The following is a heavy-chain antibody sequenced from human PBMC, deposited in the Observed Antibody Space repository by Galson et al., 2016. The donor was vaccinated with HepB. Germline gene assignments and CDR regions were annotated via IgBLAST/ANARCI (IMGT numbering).Heavy chain of an antibody. CDR3: ARWAVGASAFDI. J-gene: IGHJ3*02. CDR2: IYYSGSA. Sequence: ETLSLTCTVSGGSINSRNYYWGWIRQPPGKGLEWIGTIYYSGSAYYNPSLKSRITISIDTSKNQFSLKLRSVTATDTAAYYCARWAVGASAFDIWGQGTMVTVSS. D-gene: IGHD3-10*01. CDR1: GGSINSRNYY. V-gene: IGHV4-39*01.